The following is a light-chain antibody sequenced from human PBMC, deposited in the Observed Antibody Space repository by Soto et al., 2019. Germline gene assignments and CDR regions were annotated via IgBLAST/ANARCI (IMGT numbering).Light chain of an antibody. CDR1: QSISSW. Sequence: DIQMTQSPSTLSASVGDRVTITCRASQSISSWLAWDQQKPGKAPKLLIYDASSLESGGPSRFSGSGSETEITLTISSLQPDDFATYYCQQYNSYPRTFGQGTKVEIK. V-gene: IGKV1-5*01. J-gene: IGKJ1*01. CDR2: DAS. CDR3: QQYNSYPRT.